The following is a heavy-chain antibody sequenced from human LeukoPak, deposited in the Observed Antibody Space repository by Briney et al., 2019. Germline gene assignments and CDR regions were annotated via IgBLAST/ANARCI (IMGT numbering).Heavy chain of an antibody. D-gene: IGHD5-18*01. CDR1: GFTFSSYS. V-gene: IGHV3-21*01. J-gene: IGHJ5*02. Sequence: GGSLRLSCAVSGFTFSSYSMNWVRQAPGKGLEWVSSISSSSSYIYYADSVKGRFTISRDNAKNSLYLQMNSLRAEDTAVYYCARVLIGYPNWFDPWGQGTLVTVSS. CDR2: ISSSSSYI. CDR3: ARVLIGYPNWFDP.